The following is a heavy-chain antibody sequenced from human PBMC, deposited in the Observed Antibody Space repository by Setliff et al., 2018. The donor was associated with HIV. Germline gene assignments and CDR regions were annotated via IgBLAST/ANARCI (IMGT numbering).Heavy chain of an antibody. CDR2: IYYSVNN. CDR3: ARLSPLDWPFDY. CDR1: GVSITSHY. J-gene: IGHJ4*02. D-gene: IGHD3-9*01. V-gene: IGHV4-59*08. Sequence: PSETLSLTCAVSGVSITSHYWSWIRQPPGKGLEWIGFIYYSVNNNYNPSLKSRVTISIDPSKDHFSLKLRSVTAADTAVYYCARLSPLDWPFDYWGQGTLVTVSS.